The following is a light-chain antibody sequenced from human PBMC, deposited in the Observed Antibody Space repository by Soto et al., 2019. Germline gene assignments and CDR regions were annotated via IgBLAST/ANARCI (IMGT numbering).Light chain of an antibody. CDR1: QDISDY. J-gene: IGKJ1*01. CDR2: TAS. CDR3: QKYNGAPWT. Sequence: DIQMTQSPSSLSASVGDRVTITCRANQDISDYLAWYQQKPGKVPKLLIYTASTLQSGVPSRFSGSGSGTDFTLTISSLQPEDGATYYCQKYNGAPWTFGQGTKVEI. V-gene: IGKV1-27*01.